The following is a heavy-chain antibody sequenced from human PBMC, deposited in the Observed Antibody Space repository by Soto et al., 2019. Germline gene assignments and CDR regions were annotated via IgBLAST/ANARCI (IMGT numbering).Heavy chain of an antibody. J-gene: IGHJ6*02. V-gene: IGHV1-69*01. CDR1: GGTFSSYA. CDR3: ARDRRSSSGHYYYYYGMDV. Sequence: QVQLVQSGAEVKKPGSSVKVSCKASGGTFSSYAISWVRQAPGQGLEWMGGIIPIFGTANYAQKFQGRVTITADESTSTAYMELSSLRYEDTAVYYCARDRRSSSGHYYYYYGMDVWGQGTTVTVSS. CDR2: IIPIFGTA. D-gene: IGHD6-6*01.